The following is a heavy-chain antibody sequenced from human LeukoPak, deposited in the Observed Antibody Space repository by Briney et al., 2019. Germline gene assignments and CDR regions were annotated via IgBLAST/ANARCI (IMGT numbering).Heavy chain of an antibody. CDR1: GGSISSYY. V-gene: IGHV4-59*01. Sequence: SETLSLTCTVSGGSISSYYWSWIRQPPGKGLEWIGYIYYSGSTNYNPSLKSRVTISVDTSKNQFSLKLSSVAAADTAVYYCARRGEHGSYGPYFDYWGQGTVVTVSS. J-gene: IGHJ4*02. D-gene: IGHD1-26*01. CDR3: ARRGEHGSYGPYFDY. CDR2: IYYSGST.